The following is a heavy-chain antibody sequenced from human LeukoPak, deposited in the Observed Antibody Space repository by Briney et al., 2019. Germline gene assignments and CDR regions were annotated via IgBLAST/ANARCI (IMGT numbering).Heavy chain of an antibody. CDR1: GFTFSNYW. CDR3: AKVPRGLGYCSSTSCYQFDY. Sequence: GGSLRLSCAASGFTFSNYWMYWVRQAPGKGLVWVSRINIDGITTNYADSVKGRFAISRDNSKNTLYLQMNSLRAEDTAVYYCAKVPRGLGYCSSTSCYQFDYWGQGTLVTVSS. CDR2: INIDGITT. D-gene: IGHD2-2*01. V-gene: IGHV3-74*01. J-gene: IGHJ4*02.